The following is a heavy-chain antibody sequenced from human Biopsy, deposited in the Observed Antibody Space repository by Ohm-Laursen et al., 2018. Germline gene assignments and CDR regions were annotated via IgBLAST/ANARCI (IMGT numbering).Heavy chain of an antibody. J-gene: IGHJ4*02. CDR1: DGSISNIINY. V-gene: IGHV4-39*01. CDR2: IYHTGFT. D-gene: IGHD3-10*01. Sequence: GTLSLTCTVTDGSISNIINYWGWIRQPLGKGLEWLGSIYHTGFTDYNPSLKSRFTISVDTSNNQSSLNLSSLTAADTAVYYCARHSFGSGRDFWGQGTLVTVSS. CDR3: ARHSFGSGRDF.